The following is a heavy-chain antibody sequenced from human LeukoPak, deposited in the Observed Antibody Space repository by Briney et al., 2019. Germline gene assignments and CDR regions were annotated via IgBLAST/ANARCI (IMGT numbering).Heavy chain of an antibody. Sequence: SETLSLTCAVYGGSFSDYYWSWIRQPPGKGLEWIGEINHSGSTNYNPSLKSRVTISVDTSKNQFSLKLSSVTAADTAVYYCARRAKEYDFWSGYYSFWFDPWGQGTLVTVSS. V-gene: IGHV4-34*01. CDR1: GGSFSDYY. CDR2: INHSGST. CDR3: ARRAKEYDFWSGYYSFWFDP. J-gene: IGHJ5*02. D-gene: IGHD3-3*01.